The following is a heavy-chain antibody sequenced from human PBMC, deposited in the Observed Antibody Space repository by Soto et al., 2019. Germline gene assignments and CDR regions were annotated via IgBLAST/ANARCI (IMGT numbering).Heavy chain of an antibody. D-gene: IGHD2-21*01. J-gene: IGHJ1*01. Sequence: QITLRESGPTLVKPTQTLTLTCSVSGFSLSSTGVGVAWIRQPPGKALEWLALIYWDDEKSYSPSLKSRLTITKDTSKNQVVLKMTNMDPVDTGTYFCAHIRLWPQEYFHRWGQGTLVTVSS. V-gene: IGHV2-5*02. CDR3: AHIRLWPQEYFHR. CDR2: IYWDDEK. CDR1: GFSLSSTGVG.